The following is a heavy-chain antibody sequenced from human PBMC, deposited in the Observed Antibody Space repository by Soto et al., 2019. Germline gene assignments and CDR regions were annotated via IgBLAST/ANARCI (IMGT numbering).Heavy chain of an antibody. D-gene: IGHD3-10*01. J-gene: IGHJ5*02. CDR1: GGSISSGGHY. CDR3: ARDLPSGFGGGFDP. V-gene: IGHV4-31*03. CDR2: IYYSGST. Sequence: SETLSFTCTVSGGSISSGGHYWSWIRQHPGKGLEWIGYIYYSGSTYYNPSLKSRVTISVDTSKNQFSLKLSSVTAADTAVYYCARDLPSGFGGGFDPWGQGTLVTVSS.